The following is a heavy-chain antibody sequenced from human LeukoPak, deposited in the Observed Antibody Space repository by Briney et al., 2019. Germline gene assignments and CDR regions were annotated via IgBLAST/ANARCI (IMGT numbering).Heavy chain of an antibody. CDR1: GFTFSSYA. D-gene: IGHD5-24*01. CDR2: ISYDGSNK. J-gene: IGHJ4*02. Sequence: PGGSLRLSCAASGFTFSSYAMHWVRQAPGKGLEWVAVISYDGSNKYYADSVKGRFTISRDNSKNTLYLQMNSLRAEDTAVYYCARDNLKMATLDYWGQGTLVTVSS. CDR3: ARDNLKMATLDY. V-gene: IGHV3-30*04.